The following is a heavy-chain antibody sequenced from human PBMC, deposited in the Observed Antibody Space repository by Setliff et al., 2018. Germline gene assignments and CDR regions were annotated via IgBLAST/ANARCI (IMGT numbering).Heavy chain of an antibody. V-gene: IGHV3-74*01. CDR1: GFTLGTYW. CDR2: VNSDETTT. Sequence: GGSLRLSCAASGFTLGTYWMHWVRQVPGKWLVWVSRVNSDETTTTYADSVKGRFTISRDNSQNTVFLQVNSLRPEDSAVYYCAKEDYSDSSGYSDYWGQGTLVTVSS. J-gene: IGHJ4*02. D-gene: IGHD3-22*01. CDR3: AKEDYSDSSGYSDY.